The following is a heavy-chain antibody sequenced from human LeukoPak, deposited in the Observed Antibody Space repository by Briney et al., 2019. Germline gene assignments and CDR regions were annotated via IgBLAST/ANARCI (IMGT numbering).Heavy chain of an antibody. D-gene: IGHD5-18*01. CDR1: RYSLMKYD. J-gene: IGHJ6*03. V-gene: IGHV1-8*01. CDR2: MNPNSGNT. CDR3: ARENVDTAMDGYYMDV. Sequence: ASVKVSCKASRYSLMKYDLNWVRQATGQGLEWMGWMNPNSGNTGYAQKFQGRVTMTRNTSINTAYMELSSLRSDDTAVYYCARENVDTAMDGYYMDVWGKGTTVTVSS.